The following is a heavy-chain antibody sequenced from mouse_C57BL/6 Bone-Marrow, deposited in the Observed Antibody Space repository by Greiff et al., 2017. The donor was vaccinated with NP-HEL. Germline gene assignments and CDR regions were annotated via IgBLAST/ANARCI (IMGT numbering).Heavy chain of an antibody. V-gene: IGHV1-63*01. D-gene: IGHD1-1*01. CDR3: ARLGLRQYYFDY. Sequence: QVHVKQSGAELVRPGTSVKMSCKASGYTFTNYWIGWAKQRPGHGLEWIGDIYPGGGYTNYNEKFKGKATLTADKSSSTAYMQFSSLTSEDSAIYYCARLGLRQYYFDYWGQGTTLTVSS. CDR1: GYTFTNYW. J-gene: IGHJ2*01. CDR2: IYPGGGYT.